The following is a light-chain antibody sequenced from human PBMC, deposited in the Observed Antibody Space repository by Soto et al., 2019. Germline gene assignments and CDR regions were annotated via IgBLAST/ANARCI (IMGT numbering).Light chain of an antibody. J-gene: IGKJ3*01. CDR2: KVS. V-gene: IGKV2-30*01. Sequence: SISCMSSQSLVYSDGNTYLNWFQQRPGQSPRRLIYKVSKRDSGVPERFSGSGSVTEFTLKFSMVEADDVWGYYCMQGTHVLRPFGDGTNLDIK. CDR1: QSLVYSDGNTY. CDR3: MQGTHVLRP.